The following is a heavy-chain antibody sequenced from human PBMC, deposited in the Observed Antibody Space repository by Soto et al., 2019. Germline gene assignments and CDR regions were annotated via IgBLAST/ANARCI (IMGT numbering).Heavy chain of an antibody. Sequence: EVQLVESGGGLVQPGGSLRLSCAASGFTFSSYSMNWVRQAPGKGLEWVSYISSSSSTIYYADSVKGRFTISRDNAKNSLYLQMNSLRDEDTAVYYCARGVDGCSGGSCYSEIDYWGQGTLVTVSS. CDR3: ARGVDGCSGGSCYSEIDY. D-gene: IGHD2-15*01. CDR2: ISSSSSTI. J-gene: IGHJ4*02. V-gene: IGHV3-48*02. CDR1: GFTFSSYS.